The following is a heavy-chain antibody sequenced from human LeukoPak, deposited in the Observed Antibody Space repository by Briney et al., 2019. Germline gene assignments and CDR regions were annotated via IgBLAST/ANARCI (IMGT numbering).Heavy chain of an antibody. J-gene: IGHJ4*02. CDR1: GYTFTGYY. Sequence: ASVKVSCKASGYTFTGYYMHWVRQAPGQGLEWMGWINPNSGGTNYAQKFQGRVTMTRDMSISTAYMELSRLRSDDTAVYYRARVDRQNAGQWLVDFGYWGQGTLVTVSS. V-gene: IGHV1-2*02. D-gene: IGHD6-19*01. CDR3: ARVDRQNAGQWLVDFGY. CDR2: INPNSGGT.